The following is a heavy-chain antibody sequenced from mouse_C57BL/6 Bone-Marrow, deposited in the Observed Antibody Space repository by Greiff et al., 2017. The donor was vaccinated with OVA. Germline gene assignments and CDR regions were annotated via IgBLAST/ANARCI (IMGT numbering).Heavy chain of an antibody. CDR3: AREGTDFDY. Sequence: QVHVKQSGAELVRPGTSVKVSCKASGYAFTNYLIEWVKQRPGQGLEWIGVINPGSGGTNYNEKFKGKATLTADKSSITAYMQLSSLTSEDSAVYFCAREGTDFDYWGQGTTLTVSS. CDR1: GYAFTNYL. V-gene: IGHV1-54*01. D-gene: IGHD4-1*01. J-gene: IGHJ2*01. CDR2: INPGSGGT.